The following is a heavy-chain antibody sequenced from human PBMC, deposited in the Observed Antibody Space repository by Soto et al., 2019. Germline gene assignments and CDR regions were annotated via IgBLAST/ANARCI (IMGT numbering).Heavy chain of an antibody. J-gene: IGHJ4*02. CDR2: INHSGST. Sequence: SETLSLTCAVYGGSFSGYYWSWIRQPPGKGLEWIGEINHSGSTNYNPSLKRRATISVDTSKNQFSLKLSSVTAADTAVYYCAGLFPYVSSGYHLNYWGQGTLVTVSS. D-gene: IGHD3-22*01. V-gene: IGHV4-34*01. CDR3: AGLFPYVSSGYHLNY. CDR1: GGSFSGYY.